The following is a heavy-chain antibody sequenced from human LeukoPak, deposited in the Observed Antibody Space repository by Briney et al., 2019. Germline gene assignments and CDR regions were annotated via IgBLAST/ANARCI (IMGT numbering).Heavy chain of an antibody. CDR2: INPNSGGT. D-gene: IGHD5-12*01. Sequence: ASVKVSCKASGYTFTGYYMHWVRQAPGQGLEWMGRINPNSGGTNYAQKFQGWVTMTRDTSISTAYMELSRLRSDDTAVYYCARVGGYSGYDASYYGMDVWGQGTTVTVSS. J-gene: IGHJ6*02. V-gene: IGHV1-2*04. CDR3: ARVGGYSGYDASYYGMDV. CDR1: GYTFTGYY.